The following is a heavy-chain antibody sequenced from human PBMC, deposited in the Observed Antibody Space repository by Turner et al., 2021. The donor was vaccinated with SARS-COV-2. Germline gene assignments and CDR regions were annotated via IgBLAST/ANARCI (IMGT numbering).Heavy chain of an antibody. V-gene: IGHV1-2*02. CDR2: INPNSGGT. J-gene: IGHJ4*02. CDR3: ARELAVFSMWEPQYYFDY. Sequence: HVQLVPTGAEVKQPVSSLRVSCPASALTFTGYYMHWVRQAPGQGLEWMGWINPNSGGTNYAQKFQGRVPMTRDTSISTANMELSRLRSDDTAVYYCARELAVFSMWEPQYYFDYWGQGTLVTVSS. D-gene: IGHD1-26*01. CDR1: ALTFTGYY.